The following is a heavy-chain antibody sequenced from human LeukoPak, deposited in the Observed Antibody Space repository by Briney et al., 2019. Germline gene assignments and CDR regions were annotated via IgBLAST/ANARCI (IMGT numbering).Heavy chain of an antibody. D-gene: IGHD2-2*01. V-gene: IGHV3-21*01. CDR3: AREPYCSSTSCNYFDY. CDR1: GFTFSSYS. CDR2: ISSSSSYI. J-gene: IGHJ4*02. Sequence: GGSLRLSCAASGFTFSSYSMNWVRQAPGKGLEWVSCISSSSSYIYYADSVKGRFTISRDNAKISLYLQMNSLRAEDTAVYYCAREPYCSSTSCNYFDYWGQGTLVTVSS.